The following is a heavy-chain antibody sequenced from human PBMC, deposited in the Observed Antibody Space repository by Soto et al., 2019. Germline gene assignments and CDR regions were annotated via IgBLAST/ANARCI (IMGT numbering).Heavy chain of an antibody. Sequence: QVQLVESGGGVVQPGRSLRLSCAASGFTFSSYGMHWVRQAPGKGLEWVAVISYDGSNKYYADSVKGRFTISRDNSKNTLYLQMNSLRAEDTAVYYCAKDPSITIFGVARGWFDPWGQGTLVTVSS. V-gene: IGHV3-30*18. CDR1: GFTFSSYG. CDR3: AKDPSITIFGVARGWFDP. D-gene: IGHD3-3*01. CDR2: ISYDGSNK. J-gene: IGHJ5*02.